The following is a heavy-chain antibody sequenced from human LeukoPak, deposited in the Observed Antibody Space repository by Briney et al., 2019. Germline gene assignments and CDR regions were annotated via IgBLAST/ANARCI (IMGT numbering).Heavy chain of an antibody. Sequence: PGGSLRLSCAASGFTFSSYWMHWVRQAPGKGLVWVSRINSDGSSTSYADSVKGRFTISRDNAKNTLYLRMNSLRAEDTAVYYCARTIVGAAFDYWGQGTLVTVSS. J-gene: IGHJ4*02. CDR1: GFTFSSYW. CDR3: ARTIVGAAFDY. CDR2: INSDGSST. D-gene: IGHD1-26*01. V-gene: IGHV3-74*01.